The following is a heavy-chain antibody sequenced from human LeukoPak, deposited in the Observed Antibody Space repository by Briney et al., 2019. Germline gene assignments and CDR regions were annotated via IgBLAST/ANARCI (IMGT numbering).Heavy chain of an antibody. CDR1: GGSISSYY. V-gene: IGHV4-59*01. CDR2: IYYSGST. Sequence: SETLSLTCTVSGGSISSYYWSWIRQPPGKGLEWIGYIYYSGSTNYNPSLKSRVTISLDTSKNQFSLKLSSVSAADTAVYYCARQAYCTTTRCYPFDFWGQGILVTVSS. CDR3: ARQAYCTTTRCYPFDF. J-gene: IGHJ4*02. D-gene: IGHD2-2*01.